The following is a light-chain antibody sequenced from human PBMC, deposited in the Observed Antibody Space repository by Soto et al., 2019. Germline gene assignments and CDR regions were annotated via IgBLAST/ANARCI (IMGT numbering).Light chain of an antibody. CDR1: QDISNY. V-gene: IGKV1-33*01. Sequence: DIQMTQSPSSLSASVGDRVTITCQASQDISNYLNWYQQKPRKAPKLLIYDASNLETGVPSRFSGSGSGTDFTFTISSLQPEDIATYYCQQYDNLGITFGQGTRLEIK. CDR2: DAS. J-gene: IGKJ5*01. CDR3: QQYDNLGIT.